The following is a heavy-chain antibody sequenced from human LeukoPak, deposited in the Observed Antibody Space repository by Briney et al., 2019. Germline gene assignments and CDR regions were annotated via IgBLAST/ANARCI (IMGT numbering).Heavy chain of an antibody. CDR3: AKGDFTPDY. V-gene: IGHV3-30*02. CDR2: VRYDGSNK. J-gene: IGHJ4*02. CDR1: GFTFSSYG. Sequence: TGGSLRPSCAASGFTFSSYGMHLVRQAPGKGLEWVAFVRYDGSNKYYADSVKGRFTISRDNSKNTLYLQMNSLRAEDTAVYYCAKGDFTPDYWGQGTLVTVSS.